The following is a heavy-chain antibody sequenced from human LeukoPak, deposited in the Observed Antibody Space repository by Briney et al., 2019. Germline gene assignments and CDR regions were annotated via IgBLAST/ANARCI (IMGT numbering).Heavy chain of an antibody. D-gene: IGHD4-17*01. CDR3: ARVFLDYGDYEYSSYGMAV. Sequence: SGKLSCNASGGTFSSYAISWVRQAPGQGREWMGRIIPILGIASYEQKFQGRVTITGEKSTSTESMELRSMRSEDTAVYYCARVFLDYGDYEYSSYGMAVWGQGTTVTVSS. J-gene: IGHJ6*02. CDR2: IIPILGIA. V-gene: IGHV1-69*04. CDR1: GGTFSSYA.